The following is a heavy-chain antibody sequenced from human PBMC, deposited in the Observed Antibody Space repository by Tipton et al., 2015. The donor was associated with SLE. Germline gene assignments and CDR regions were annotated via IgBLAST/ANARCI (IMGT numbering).Heavy chain of an antibody. Sequence: SLRLSCVVSGFTFSGYSMDWVRQAPGKGLEWVSYISSGGITTHYADSVKGRFTISEDNAQNSLYLQMNSLRAEDTAVYYCARSYCSGGRCNSKAFDIWGQGTMVTVSS. CDR2: ISSGGITT. V-gene: IGHV3-48*01. CDR3: ARSYCSGGRCNSKAFDI. J-gene: IGHJ3*02. CDR1: GFTFSGYS. D-gene: IGHD2-15*01.